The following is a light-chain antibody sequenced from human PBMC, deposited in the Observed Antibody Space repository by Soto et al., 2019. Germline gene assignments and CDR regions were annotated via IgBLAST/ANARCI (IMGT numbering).Light chain of an antibody. CDR2: GAS. CDR1: QSISSSF. V-gene: IGKV3-20*01. Sequence: EIVLTQSPGILSLSPGERASLSCGASQSISSSFLAWYQQKPGQAPRLLIYGASSRATGIPDRFSGTGSETDFTLTISRLEPEDFAVYYCQQYDNSPITFGGGTKVDIK. CDR3: QQYDNSPIT. J-gene: IGKJ4*01.